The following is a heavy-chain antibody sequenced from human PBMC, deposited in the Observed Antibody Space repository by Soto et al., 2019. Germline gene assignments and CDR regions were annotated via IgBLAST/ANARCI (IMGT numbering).Heavy chain of an antibody. Sequence: PXATLSLTCAVHGGSFSGYYWSWIRQPPGKGLEWIGEINHSGSTNYNPSLKSRVTISVDTSKNQFSLKLSSVTAADTAVYYCAREWDVAGDSSGYTDYWGQGTLVTVSS. D-gene: IGHD3-22*01. V-gene: IGHV4-34*01. J-gene: IGHJ4*02. CDR2: INHSGST. CDR1: GGSFSGYY. CDR3: AREWDVAGDSSGYTDY.